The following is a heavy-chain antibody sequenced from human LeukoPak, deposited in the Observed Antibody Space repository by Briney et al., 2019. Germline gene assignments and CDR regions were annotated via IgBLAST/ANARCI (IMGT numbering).Heavy chain of an antibody. Sequence: ASVKVSCKASGYTFTSYDINWVRQATGQGLEWMGWMNPNSGNTGYAQKFQGRVTMTRDMSMTTAYMELTELRSDDTAVYYCAAQRDPRPFDHWGQGTLITVSS. CDR1: GYTFTSYD. J-gene: IGHJ4*02. D-gene: IGHD5-24*01. V-gene: IGHV1-8*01. CDR2: MNPNSGNT. CDR3: AAQRDPRPFDH.